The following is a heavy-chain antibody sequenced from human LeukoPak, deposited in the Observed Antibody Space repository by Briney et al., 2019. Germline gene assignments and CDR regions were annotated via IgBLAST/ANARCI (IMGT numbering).Heavy chain of an antibody. Sequence: PSETLSLTCTVSGGSISSYYWSWIRQPAGKGLEWIGRIYTSGSTNYNPSLKSRVTMSVDTSKNQSSLKLSSVTAADTAVYYCAREDCSGGSCYYNWFDPWGQGPLVTVSS. CDR3: AREDCSGGSCYYNWFDP. D-gene: IGHD2-15*01. V-gene: IGHV4-4*07. J-gene: IGHJ5*02. CDR1: GGSISSYY. CDR2: IYTSGST.